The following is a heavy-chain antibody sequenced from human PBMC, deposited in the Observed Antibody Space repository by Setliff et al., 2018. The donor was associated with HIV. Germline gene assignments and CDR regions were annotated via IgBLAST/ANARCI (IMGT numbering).Heavy chain of an antibody. Sequence: GASVKVSCKASGYAFTMYGITWVRQAPGQGLEWMGWISGYNGKTNYAQNFQGRVTMTTDTSTSTAYMEVRSLRYDDTAVYYCARDDPIRKEVASGLDYWGQGTPVTVSS. J-gene: IGHJ4*02. V-gene: IGHV1-18*01. D-gene: IGHD3-10*01. CDR2: ISGYNGKT. CDR3: ARDDPIRKEVASGLDY. CDR1: GYAFTMYG.